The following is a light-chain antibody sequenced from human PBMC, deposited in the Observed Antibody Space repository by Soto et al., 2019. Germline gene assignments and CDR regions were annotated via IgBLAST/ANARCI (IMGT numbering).Light chain of an antibody. CDR3: QQVESYPST. V-gene: IGKV1-9*01. CDR1: QGISSF. CDR2: AAS. Sequence: IQLTQTPSSLSASVGDRVTITCRASQGISSFLAWYQQKPGKAPKLLIYAASSLQSGVPSRFSGSGFGTDFPPTITSLQPEDFATYYCQQVESYPSTFGGGTKVE. J-gene: IGKJ4*01.